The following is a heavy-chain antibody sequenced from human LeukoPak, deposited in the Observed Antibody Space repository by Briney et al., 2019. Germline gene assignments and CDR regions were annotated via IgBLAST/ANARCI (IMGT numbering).Heavy chain of an antibody. J-gene: IGHJ4*02. CDR2: VNPNTGNT. V-gene: IGHV1-8*01. D-gene: IGHD3-22*01. CDR1: GYTFATYD. CDR3: AITTLDY. Sequence: ASVKVSCKASGYTFATYDVNWVLQATGQGLEWRGWVNPNTGNTGSVQKFQGRVTMTINTSINTAYMELNSLRPEDTAVYYCAITTLDYWGQGTLVTVSS.